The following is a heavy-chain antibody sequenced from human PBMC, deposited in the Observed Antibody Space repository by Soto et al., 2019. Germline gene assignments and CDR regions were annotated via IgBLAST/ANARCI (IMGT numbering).Heavy chain of an antibody. J-gene: IGHJ4*02. V-gene: IGHV3-30-3*01. CDR3: ARVPVEMATIYIY. CDR2: ISYDGSNK. D-gene: IGHD5-12*01. CDR1: GFTFSSYA. Sequence: QVQLVESGGGVVQPGRSLRLSCAASGFTFSSYAMHWVRQAPGKGLEWVAVISYDGSNKYYADSVKGRFTISRDNSKNTLYLQMKSLRAEDTAVYYCARVPVEMATIYIYWGQGTLVTVSS.